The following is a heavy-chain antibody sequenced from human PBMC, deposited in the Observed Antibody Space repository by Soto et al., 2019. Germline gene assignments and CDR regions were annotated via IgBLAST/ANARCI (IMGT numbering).Heavy chain of an antibody. V-gene: IGHV4-38-2*01. CDR2: ISYSAKT. D-gene: IGHD3-16*01. Sequence: SETLSLTCGVSGYSITSGFYWGWVRQSPGKGLEWIGTISYSAKTFYNPSLASRFSMAVDSSKNQFSLRLTSVTAADTVLYYCTRGAGAPWVRFDSWGRGILVTVSS. CDR3: TRGAGAPWVRFDS. CDR1: GYSITSGFY. J-gene: IGHJ4*02.